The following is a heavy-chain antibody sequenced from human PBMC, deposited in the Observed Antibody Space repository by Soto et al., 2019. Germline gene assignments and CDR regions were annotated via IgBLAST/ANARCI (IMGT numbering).Heavy chain of an antibody. D-gene: IGHD3-10*01. CDR2: IYWDDDQ. J-gene: IGHJ4*02. CDR3: AHKRDVSRGFKS. CDR1: GFSFSINGVA. V-gene: IGHV2-5*02. Sequence: QITLKESGPTLVKPTQTLTLTCTFSGFSFSINGVAVGWIRQPPGQALEWLALIYWDDDQRYNPSLKNRLTITKDNSRNQVVLTMTNMDPVDTATYSCAHKRDVSRGFKSWGQGTLVTVSS.